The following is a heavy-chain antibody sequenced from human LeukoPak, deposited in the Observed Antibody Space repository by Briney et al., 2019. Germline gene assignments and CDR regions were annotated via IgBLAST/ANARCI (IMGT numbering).Heavy chain of an antibody. J-gene: IGHJ4*02. V-gene: IGHV1-3*01. CDR1: GYTFTRYA. Sequence: ASVKVSCKASGYTFTRYAMHWVRQAPGQRLEWMGWISAGNGYTEYSQKFQGRVTTTSDTSASTAYMELNSLRSEDTAVYYCARDGSRWSFDYWGQGTLVTVSS. CDR3: ARDGSRWSFDY. CDR2: ISAGNGYT. D-gene: IGHD6-13*01.